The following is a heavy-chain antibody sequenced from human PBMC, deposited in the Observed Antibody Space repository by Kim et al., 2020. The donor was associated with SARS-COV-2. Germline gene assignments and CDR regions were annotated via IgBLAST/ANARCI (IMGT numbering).Heavy chain of an antibody. Sequence: GGSLRLSCAASGYTFRIYAMHWVRQAPGKGLQWVALISHDGNNQYYADSVKGRFTISRDISENTLYLQMNTLRPDDTAVYYCARGLGTVGNVWYGMHVWGQGTTVTVSS. J-gene: IGHJ6*02. CDR1: GYTFRIYA. CDR2: ISHDGNNQ. CDR3: ARGLGTVGNVWYGMHV. D-gene: IGHD7-27*01. V-gene: IGHV3-30*03.